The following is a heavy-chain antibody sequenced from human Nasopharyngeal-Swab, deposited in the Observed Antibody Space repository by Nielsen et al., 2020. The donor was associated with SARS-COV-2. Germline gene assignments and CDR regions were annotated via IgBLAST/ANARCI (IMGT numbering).Heavy chain of an antibody. J-gene: IGHJ4*02. CDR3: ARGQGPRHYYDSSGYYYDVLGRGYYFDY. CDR2: INHSGST. Sequence: WSRQPPGKGLDWIGEINHSGSTNYNPSLKSRVTISVDTTKNQFSLKLSSVTAADTAVYYCARGQGPRHYYDSSGYYYDVLGRGYYFDYWGRGTLVTVSS. D-gene: IGHD3-22*01. V-gene: IGHV4-34*01.